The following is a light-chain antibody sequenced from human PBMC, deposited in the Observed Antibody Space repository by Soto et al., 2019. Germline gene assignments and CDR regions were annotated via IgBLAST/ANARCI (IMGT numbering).Light chain of an antibody. Sequence: QSVLTQPASVSGSPGQSITISCTGTSSDVGGYNYVSWYQQHPGKAPKLMSYDVSKRPSGVSNRCSGSKSGNTASLTISGLQAEDEADYYCRSYTSSSTVVFGGGTKLTVL. J-gene: IGLJ2*01. CDR3: RSYTSSSTVV. CDR2: DVS. CDR1: SSDVGGYNY. V-gene: IGLV2-14*01.